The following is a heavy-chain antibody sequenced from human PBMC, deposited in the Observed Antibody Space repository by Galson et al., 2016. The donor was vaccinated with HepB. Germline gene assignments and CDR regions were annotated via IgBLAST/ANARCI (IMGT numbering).Heavy chain of an antibody. CDR3: ARGTRNYDFWSGNYL. J-gene: IGHJ4*02. Sequence: SETLSLTCAVYGGSFSGNYWIWIRQPPGKGLEWIGEINHSGSTNYNPSLKSRVTISVDTSKNQFSLKLSSVTAADTAGYYCARGTRNYDFWSGNYLWGQGTLVTVSS. D-gene: IGHD3-3*01. V-gene: IGHV4-34*01. CDR1: GGSFSGNY. CDR2: INHSGST.